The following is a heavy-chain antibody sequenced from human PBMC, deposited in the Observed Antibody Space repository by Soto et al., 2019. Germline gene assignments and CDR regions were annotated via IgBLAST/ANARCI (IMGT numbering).Heavy chain of an antibody. CDR1: GGSISSYY. Sequence: PSETLSLTCTVSGGSISSYYWSWIRQPPGKRLEWIGDIYYSGSTNYNPSLKSRVTISLDTSKNQFSLKLRSVTAADTAVYYCARQGSSSSFYYYYYGMDVWGQGTTVTVSS. D-gene: IGHD6-6*01. CDR2: IYYSGST. V-gene: IGHV4-59*01. CDR3: ARQGSSSSFYYYYYGMDV. J-gene: IGHJ6*02.